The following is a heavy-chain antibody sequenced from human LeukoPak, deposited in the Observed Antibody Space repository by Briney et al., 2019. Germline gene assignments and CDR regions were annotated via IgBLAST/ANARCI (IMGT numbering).Heavy chain of an antibody. CDR1: GLTASSFA. CDR2: ISGRGGNT. D-gene: IGHD2-21*02. Sequence: PGGSLRLSCAASGLTASSFAMSWVRQAPGKGLEWVSGISGRGGNTYYADSVKGRFTISRDNSKDTLYLQMNSLRAEDTAVYYCATGVTLFDYWGQGTLVTVSS. J-gene: IGHJ4*02. CDR3: ATGVTLFDY. V-gene: IGHV3-23*01.